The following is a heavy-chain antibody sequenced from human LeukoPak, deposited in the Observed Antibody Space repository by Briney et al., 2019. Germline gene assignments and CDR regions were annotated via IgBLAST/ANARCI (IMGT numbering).Heavy chain of an antibody. Sequence: SETLSLTCTVSGGSISSYYWSWIRQPAGKGLEWIGRIYTSGSTNYNPSLKSRVTISVDTSENQFSLRLSSVTVADTAVYYCARGSLGREVSAFFKNWGQGILVTVSS. CDR3: ARGSLGREVSAFFKN. J-gene: IGHJ4*02. CDR1: GGSISSYY. D-gene: IGHD5/OR15-5a*01. V-gene: IGHV4-4*07. CDR2: IYTSGST.